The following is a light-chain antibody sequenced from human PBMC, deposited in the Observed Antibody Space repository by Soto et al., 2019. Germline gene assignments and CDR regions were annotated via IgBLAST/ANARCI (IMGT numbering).Light chain of an antibody. Sequence: EIVLTQSPGTLSLSPGERATLSCRASQSVTSSYLAWYQQKPGQAPRPLIYGASSRATGIPDRFSGSGSGTDFTLTISRLEPEDFAGYYCRQYGSSPLTFGQGTKVEIK. CDR3: RQYGSSPLT. J-gene: IGKJ1*01. CDR1: QSVTSSY. V-gene: IGKV3-20*01. CDR2: GAS.